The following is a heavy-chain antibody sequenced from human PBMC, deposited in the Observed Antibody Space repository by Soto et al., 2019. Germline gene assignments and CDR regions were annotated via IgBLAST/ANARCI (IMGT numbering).Heavy chain of an antibody. CDR2: IYYSGDT. CDR3: ARIQPPRYCSGGTCRPAYGMDV. D-gene: IGHD2-15*01. V-gene: IGHV4-39*01. CDR1: GGSISSDSFY. Sequence: SETLSLTCTVSGGSISSDSFYWAWIRQPPGKGLEWIGIIYYSGDTYYNPSLAGRLTMSVDTSNQFSLTLRSVTAADTALYYCARIQPPRYCSGGTCRPAYGMDVWGQGTTVTVSS. J-gene: IGHJ6*02.